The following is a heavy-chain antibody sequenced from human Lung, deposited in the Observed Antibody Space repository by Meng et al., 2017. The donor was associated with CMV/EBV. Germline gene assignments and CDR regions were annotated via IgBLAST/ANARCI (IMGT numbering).Heavy chain of an antibody. D-gene: IGHD1-1*01. CDR2: ISAYNGNT. CDR3: ARVDRGVTTPPDY. V-gene: IGHV1-18*01. J-gene: IGHJ4*02. CDR1: GYTFTSYG. Sequence: ASXXVSXKASGYTFTSYGISWVRQAPGQGLEWMGWISAYNGNTNYAQKLQGRVTMTTDTSTSTAYMELRSLRHDDTAVYYCARVDRGVTTPPDYWRQGTLVTVSS.